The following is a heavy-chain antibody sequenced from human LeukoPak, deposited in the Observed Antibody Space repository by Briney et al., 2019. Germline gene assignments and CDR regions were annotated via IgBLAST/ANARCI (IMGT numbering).Heavy chain of an antibody. D-gene: IGHD5-18*01. CDR1: GYSISSGYY. CDR3: ARSGGSSYGYFDY. Sequence: SETLSLTCTVSGYSISSGYYWGWIRQPPGKGLEWIGSIYHSGSTYYNPSLKSRVTISVDTSKNQFSLELTSVTAADTAVYYCARSGGSSYGYFDYWGQGTLVTVSS. V-gene: IGHV4-38-2*02. CDR2: IYHSGST. J-gene: IGHJ4*02.